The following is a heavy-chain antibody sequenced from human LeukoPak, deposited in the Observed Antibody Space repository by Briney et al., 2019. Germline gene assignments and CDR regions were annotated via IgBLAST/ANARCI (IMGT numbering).Heavy chain of an antibody. CDR2: IYYSGST. J-gene: IGHJ4*02. CDR1: GGSLSSYY. V-gene: IGHV4-59*01. D-gene: IGHD3-22*01. Sequence: SETLSLTCTVSGGSLSSYYWSWIRQPPGKGLEWIGYIYYSGSTNYNPSLKSRVTISVDTSKNQFSLKLSSVTAADTAVYYCARENYYDSSGYIDYWGQGTLVTVSS. CDR3: ARENYYDSSGYIDY.